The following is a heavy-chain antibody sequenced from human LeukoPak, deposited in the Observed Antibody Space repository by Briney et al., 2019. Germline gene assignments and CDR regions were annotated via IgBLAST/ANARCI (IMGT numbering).Heavy chain of an antibody. Sequence: PSETLSLTCTVSGGSISSSSYYWGWIRQPPGKGLEWIGYIYYSGSTNYNPSLKSRVTISVDTSKNQFSLKLSSVTAADTAVYYCARVIVEYGDYLSSYNWFDPWGQGTLVTVSS. CDR2: IYYSGST. J-gene: IGHJ5*02. V-gene: IGHV4-61*05. D-gene: IGHD4-17*01. CDR3: ARVIVEYGDYLSSYNWFDP. CDR1: GGSISSSSYY.